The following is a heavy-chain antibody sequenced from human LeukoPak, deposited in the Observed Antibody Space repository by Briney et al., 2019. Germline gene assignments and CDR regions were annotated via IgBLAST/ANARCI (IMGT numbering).Heavy chain of an antibody. Sequence: ASVKVSCKASGYTFTSYGISWVRQAPGQGLEWMGWISAYNGNTNYAQKLQGRVTMATDTSTSTAYMELRSLRSDDTAVYYCTRETSSRYFDYWGQGTLVTVSS. CDR3: TRETSSRYFDY. J-gene: IGHJ4*02. CDR2: ISAYNGNT. V-gene: IGHV1-18*01. CDR1: GYTFTSYG.